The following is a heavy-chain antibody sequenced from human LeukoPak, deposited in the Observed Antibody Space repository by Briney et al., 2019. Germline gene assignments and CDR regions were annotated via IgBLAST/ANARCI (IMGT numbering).Heavy chain of an antibody. J-gene: IGHJ4*02. CDR1: GFTFGDYA. Sequence: QTGGSLRLSCTASGFTFGDYAMSWFRQAPGKGLEWVGFIRSKAYGGTTEYAASVKGRFTISRDDSKSIAYLQMNSLKTEDTAVYYCTRDGERPAMVLYYFDYWGQGTLVTVSS. V-gene: IGHV3-49*03. CDR3: TRDGERPAMVLYYFDY. D-gene: IGHD5-18*01. CDR2: IRSKAYGGTT.